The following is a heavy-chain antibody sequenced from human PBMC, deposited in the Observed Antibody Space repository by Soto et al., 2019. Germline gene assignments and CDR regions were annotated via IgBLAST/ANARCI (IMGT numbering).Heavy chain of an antibody. Sequence: SLTCTVSGGSISSGGYYWSWIRQHPGKGLEWIGYIYYSGSTYYNPSLKSRVTISVDTSKNQFSLKLSSVTAADTAVYYCARSLTAAKGGWFDPWGQGTLVTVSS. CDR1: GGSISSGGYY. D-gene: IGHD2-2*01. J-gene: IGHJ5*02. V-gene: IGHV4-31*03. CDR3: ARSLTAAKGGWFDP. CDR2: IYYSGST.